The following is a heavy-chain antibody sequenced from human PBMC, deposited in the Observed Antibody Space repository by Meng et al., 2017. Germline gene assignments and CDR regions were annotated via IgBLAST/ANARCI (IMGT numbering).Heavy chain of an antibody. CDR2: ISSSGSTI. CDR3: ARWDYGSGRQFDL. J-gene: IGHJ2*01. CDR1: GFIFSDYY. D-gene: IGHD3-10*01. Sequence: VWRVECGGDLVKTGGSWRLSCAAFGFIFSDYYMDWIREAPGKGLEWVSYISSSGSTIYYADSVKGRFTISRDNAKNSLYLQMNSLRAEDTAVYYCARWDYGSGRQFDLWGRGTLVTVSS. V-gene: IGHV3-11*01.